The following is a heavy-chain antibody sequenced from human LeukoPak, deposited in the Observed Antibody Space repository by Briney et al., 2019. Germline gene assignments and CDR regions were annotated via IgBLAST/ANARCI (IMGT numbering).Heavy chain of an antibody. D-gene: IGHD2-2*02. V-gene: IGHV4-34*01. CDR2: INHSGRT. CDR3: ARATHCSSATCYRPFDY. J-gene: IGHJ4*02. Sequence: SETLSLTRAVYGGSFSGYYWSWIRQPPGKGLEWIGEINHSGRTNYNPSLKSRVTLSVDTSKSQFSLKLTSVTAADTAVYYCARATHCSSATCYRPFDYWGQGTLVTVSS. CDR1: GGSFSGYY.